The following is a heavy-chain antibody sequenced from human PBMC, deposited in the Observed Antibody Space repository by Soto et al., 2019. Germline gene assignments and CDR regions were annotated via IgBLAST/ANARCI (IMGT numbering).Heavy chain of an antibody. CDR1: GFTFSSYW. J-gene: IGHJ6*02. CDR3: ARDDFKKGYSYGYDCYYGMDV. CDR2: INSDGSST. D-gene: IGHD5-18*01. Sequence: GGSLRLSCAASGFTFSSYWMHWVRQAPGKGLVWVSRINSDGSSTSYADSVKGRFTISRDNAKNTLYLQMNSLRAEDTAVYYCARDDFKKGYSYGYDCYYGMDVWGQGTTVTVSS. V-gene: IGHV3-74*01.